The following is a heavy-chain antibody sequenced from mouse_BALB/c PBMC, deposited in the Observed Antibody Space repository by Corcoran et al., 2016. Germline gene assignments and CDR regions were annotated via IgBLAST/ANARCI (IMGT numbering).Heavy chain of an antibody. D-gene: IGHD2-2*01. CDR2: SDPANGNT. CDR1: GFNLKDTY. V-gene: IGHV14-3*02. Sequence: EVQLQQSRAELVQPGASVKLSCTASGFNLKDTYMHWVKQRPEQGQEWIGRSDPANGNTKYDPKFQGKATITADTASTTAYLQLRSLTSEDTAVYYCAREVTTFDYWGQGTTLTVSS. J-gene: IGHJ2*01. CDR3: AREVTTFDY.